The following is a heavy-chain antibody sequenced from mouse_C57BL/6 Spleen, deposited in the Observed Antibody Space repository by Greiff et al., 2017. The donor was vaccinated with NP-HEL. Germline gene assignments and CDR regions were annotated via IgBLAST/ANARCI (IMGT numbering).Heavy chain of an antibody. CDR1: GFSLTSYG. CDR3: ARHGAAQAKGYYAMDY. CDR2: IWSDGST. Sequence: QVQLKESGPGLVAPSQSLSITCTVSGFSLTSYGVHWVRQPPGKGLEWLVVIWSDGSTTYNSALKSRLSISKDNSKSQVFLKMNSLQTDDTAMYYCARHGAAQAKGYYAMDYWGQGTSVTVSS. D-gene: IGHD3-2*02. V-gene: IGHV2-6-1*01. J-gene: IGHJ4*01.